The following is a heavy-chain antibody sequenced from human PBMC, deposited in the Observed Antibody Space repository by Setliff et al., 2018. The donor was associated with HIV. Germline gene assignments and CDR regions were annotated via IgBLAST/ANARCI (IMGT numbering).Heavy chain of an antibody. CDR2: INADNGDT. CDR1: GYTFTRYA. J-gene: IGHJ4*02. Sequence: ASVKVSCKASGYTFTRYAIHWLRQAPGQSLEWMGWINADNGDTKYSQKFQGRLTITRDTSANTAYMELRSLRSDDTAVYYCGRSETRDSRGLYYWGQGTLVTVSS. CDR3: GRSETRDSRGLYY. D-gene: IGHD3-22*01. V-gene: IGHV1-3*01.